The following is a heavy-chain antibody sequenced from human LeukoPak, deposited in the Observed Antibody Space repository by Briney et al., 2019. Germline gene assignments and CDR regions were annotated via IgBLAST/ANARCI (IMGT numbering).Heavy chain of an antibody. CDR3: ARGDYDFWSGYPYYFDY. CDR1: GYTFTSYG. Sequence: ASVKVSCKASGYTFTSYGISWVRQAPGQGLEWMGWISAYNGNTNYGQKLQGRVTMTTDTSTSTAYMELRSLRSDDTAVYYCARGDYDFWSGYPYYFDYWGQGTLVTVSS. J-gene: IGHJ4*02. V-gene: IGHV1-18*01. D-gene: IGHD3-3*01. CDR2: ISAYNGNT.